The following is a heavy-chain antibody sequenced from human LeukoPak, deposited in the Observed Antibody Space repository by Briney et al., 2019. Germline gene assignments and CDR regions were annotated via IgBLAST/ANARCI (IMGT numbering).Heavy chain of an antibody. Sequence: GGSLRLSCAASGFTFSSYEINWVRQAPGKGLEWVSYISSSGSTIYYADSVKGRFTISADNAKNSLYLQMNSLRAEDTAVYYCARKERWLQGFDYWGQGTLVTVSS. D-gene: IGHD5-24*01. J-gene: IGHJ4*02. CDR2: ISSSGSTI. CDR1: GFTFSSYE. V-gene: IGHV3-48*03. CDR3: ARKERWLQGFDY.